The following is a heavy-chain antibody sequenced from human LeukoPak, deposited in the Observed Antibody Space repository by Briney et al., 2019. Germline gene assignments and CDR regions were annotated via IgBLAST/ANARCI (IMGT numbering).Heavy chain of an antibody. CDR3: AKDLDHDYDDYGLDY. D-gene: IGHD4-17*01. J-gene: IGHJ4*02. V-gene: IGHV3-74*01. CDR2: INSDGNST. CDR1: GFTFSTYW. Sequence: GGSLRLSCAASGFTFSTYWMHWVRQAPGKGLVWVSRINSDGNSTRYADSVKGRFTISRDNAKNTLYLQMNSLRAEDTAVYSCAKDLDHDYDDYGLDYWGQGTLVTVSS.